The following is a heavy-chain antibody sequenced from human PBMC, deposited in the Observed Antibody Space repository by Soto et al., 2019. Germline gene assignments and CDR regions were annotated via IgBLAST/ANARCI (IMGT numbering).Heavy chain of an antibody. CDR3: ARRLAVAGINY. CDR2: INSDGRNT. CDR1: GFTFSNYW. V-gene: IGHV3-74*01. D-gene: IGHD6-19*01. J-gene: IGHJ4*02. Sequence: VQLVESGGGLVQPGGSLRLSCAASGFTFSNYWMHWVRQVPGKGLVWVSRINSDGRNTSYADFVKGRFTISRDNAKNTLYLQMDSLGAEDTAVYYCARRLAVAGINYWGQGTLVTVSS.